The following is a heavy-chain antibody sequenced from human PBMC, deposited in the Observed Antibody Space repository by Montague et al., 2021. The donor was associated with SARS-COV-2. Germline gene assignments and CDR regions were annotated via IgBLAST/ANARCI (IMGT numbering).Heavy chain of an antibody. CDR3: VRVLDNRVRDY. Sequence: SETLSLTCSVSGYSISSGYYCGWRQRPPLKALQWFVWNSYIGKTYYSPSLKSRLTISLDSSKNQFSLQARSVTAANTAVYYCVRVLDNRVRDYWGQGTLVTVSS. J-gene: IGHJ4*02. CDR2: NSYIGKT. D-gene: IGHD3/OR15-3a*01. V-gene: IGHV4-38-2*02. CDR1: GYSISSGYY.